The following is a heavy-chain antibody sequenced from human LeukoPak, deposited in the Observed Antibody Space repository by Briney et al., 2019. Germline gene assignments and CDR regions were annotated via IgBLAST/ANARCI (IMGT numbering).Heavy chain of an antibody. D-gene: IGHD2/OR15-2a*01. CDR2: IYTSGST. Sequence: SETLSLTCTVSGGSISSYYWSWIRQPAGKGLEWIGRIYTSGSTNYNPSLKSRVTMLVDTSKNQFSLKLSSVTAADTAVYYCARWGLRSNWYFDLWGRGTLVTVSS. CDR1: GGSISSYY. V-gene: IGHV4-4*07. CDR3: ARWGLRSNWYFDL. J-gene: IGHJ2*01.